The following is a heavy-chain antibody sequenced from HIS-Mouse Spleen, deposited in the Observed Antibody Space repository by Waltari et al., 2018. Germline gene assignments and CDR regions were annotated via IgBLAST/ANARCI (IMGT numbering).Heavy chain of an antibody. CDR2: IFSNDEK. J-gene: IGHJ4*02. D-gene: IGHD3-22*01. CDR1: GFSLSNARMG. V-gene: IGHV2-26*01. CDR3: ARKTYYYDSSGYQIYYFDY. Sequence: QVTLKESGPVLVKPTETLTLTCTVSGFSLSNARMGVSWIRQPPGKALEWRAHIFSNDEKSHRTYIKRRLTISKDTPKSQVVLTMTNMDPVDTATYYCARKTYYYDSSGYQIYYFDYWGQGTLVTVSS.